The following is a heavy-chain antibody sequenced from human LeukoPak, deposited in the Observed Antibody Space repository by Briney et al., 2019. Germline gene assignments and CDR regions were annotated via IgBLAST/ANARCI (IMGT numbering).Heavy chain of an antibody. Sequence: SETLSLTCTVSGGSISSGGYYWSWIRQPPGKGLEWIGYIYHSGSTYYNPSLKSRVTISVDRSKNQFSLKLSSVTAADTAVYYCARDRVDRYYYYMDVWGKGTTVTVSS. CDR1: GGSISSGGYY. D-gene: IGHD5-12*01. CDR2: IYHSGST. J-gene: IGHJ6*03. CDR3: ARDRVDRYYYYMDV. V-gene: IGHV4-30-2*01.